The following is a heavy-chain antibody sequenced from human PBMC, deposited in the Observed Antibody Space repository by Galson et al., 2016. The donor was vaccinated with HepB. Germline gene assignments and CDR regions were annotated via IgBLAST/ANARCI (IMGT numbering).Heavy chain of an antibody. D-gene: IGHD4-17*01. Sequence: SVKVSCKASGYTFTSYGISWVRQAPGQGLEWMGWISAYNGNTNYAQMLQGRVTMNTDTSTSTAYMELRSMRSDDTAVYYCARDRGDYDYGDSSRDGDFDYWGQGTLVTVSS. V-gene: IGHV1-18*01. CDR1: GYTFTSYG. CDR2: ISAYNGNT. J-gene: IGHJ4*02. CDR3: ARDRGDYDYGDSSRDGDFDY.